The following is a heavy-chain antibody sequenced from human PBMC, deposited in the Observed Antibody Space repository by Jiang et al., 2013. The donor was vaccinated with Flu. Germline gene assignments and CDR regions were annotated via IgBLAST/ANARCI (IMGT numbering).Heavy chain of an antibody. V-gene: IGHV5-51*01. CDR2: IYPGDSDT. Sequence: FTSYWIGWVRQMPGKGLEWMGIIYPGDSDTRYSPSFQGQVTISADKSISTAYLQWSSLKASDTAMYYCARRYDSSGYQQGLQHWGQGTLVTVSS. CDR3: ARRYDSSGYQQGLQH. D-gene: IGHD3-22*01. J-gene: IGHJ1*01. CDR1: FTSYW.